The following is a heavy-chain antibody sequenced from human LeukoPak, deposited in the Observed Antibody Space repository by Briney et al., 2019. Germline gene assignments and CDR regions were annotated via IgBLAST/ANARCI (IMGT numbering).Heavy chain of an antibody. Sequence: ASVKVSCKASGYTFTTYYMHWVRQAPGQGLEWMGWINPNSGGTNYAQKFQGRVTMTRDTSITTAYMELSRLRSDDTAVYYCARWSSGWYGTYFDYWGQGTLVTVSS. CDR2: INPNSGGT. CDR3: ARWSSGWYGTYFDY. CDR1: GYTFTTYY. D-gene: IGHD6-19*01. J-gene: IGHJ4*02. V-gene: IGHV1-2*02.